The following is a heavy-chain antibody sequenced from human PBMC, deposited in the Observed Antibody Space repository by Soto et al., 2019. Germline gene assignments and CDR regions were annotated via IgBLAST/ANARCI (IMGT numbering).Heavy chain of an antibody. CDR1: GFTFSSYA. V-gene: IGHV3-23*01. CDR2: ISGSGGST. D-gene: IGHD3-9*01. CDR3: ASQEGYDILTGYSPIVGNYYYYGMDV. Sequence: PGGSLRLSCAASGFTFSSYAMSWVRQAPGKGLEWVSAISGSGGSTYYADSVKGRFTISRDNSKNTLYLQMNSLRAEDTAVYYCASQEGYDILTGYSPIVGNYYYYGMDVWGQGTTVTVSS. J-gene: IGHJ6*02.